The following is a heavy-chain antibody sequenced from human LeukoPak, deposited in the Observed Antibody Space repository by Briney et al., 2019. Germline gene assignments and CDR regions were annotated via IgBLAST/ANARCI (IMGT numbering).Heavy chain of an antibody. V-gene: IGHV3-11*04. CDR1: GFTFSDHY. CDR2: ISSGGGTG. CDR3: AKEFIPESSGFDAFDV. J-gene: IGHJ3*01. Sequence: GGSLRLSCAASGFTFSDHYMSWIRQAPGKGLEWVSYISSGGGTGYYADSVRGRFTISRDNAKNSLYLQMNSLRAEDTAVYYCAKEFIPESSGFDAFDVWGQGTMVTVSS. D-gene: IGHD3-22*01.